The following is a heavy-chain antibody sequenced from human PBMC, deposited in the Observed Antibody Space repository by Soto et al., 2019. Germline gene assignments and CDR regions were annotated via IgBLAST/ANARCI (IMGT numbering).Heavy chain of an antibody. D-gene: IGHD3-22*01. V-gene: IGHV3-48*03. CDR3: ARLGDYYDSSGYSYYFDY. CDR2: ISSSGSTI. Sequence: GGSLRLSCAASGFTFSSYEMNWVRQAPGKGLEWVSYISSSGSTIYYADSVKGRFTISRDNAKNSLYLQMNSLRAEDTAVYYCARLGDYYDSSGYSYYFDYWGQGTLVTVSS. J-gene: IGHJ4*02. CDR1: GFTFSSYE.